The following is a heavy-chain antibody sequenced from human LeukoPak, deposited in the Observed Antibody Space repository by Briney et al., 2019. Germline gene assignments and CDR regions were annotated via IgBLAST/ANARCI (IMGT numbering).Heavy chain of an antibody. Sequence: GASVNVSCTASGYTFTSYDVNWVRQATGQGLEWMGWMNPNSGNTGYAQKFQGRVTMTRNTSISTAYMELSSLRSEDTAVYYCARPISGYYYAFDYWGQGTLVTVSS. D-gene: IGHD3-22*01. CDR1: GYTFTSYD. J-gene: IGHJ4*02. CDR3: ARPISGYYYAFDY. V-gene: IGHV1-8*01. CDR2: MNPNSGNT.